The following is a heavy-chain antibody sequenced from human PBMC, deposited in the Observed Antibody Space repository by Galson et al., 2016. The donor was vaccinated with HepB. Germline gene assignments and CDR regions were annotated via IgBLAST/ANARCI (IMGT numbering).Heavy chain of an antibody. CDR2: ISSAGSHT. D-gene: IGHD3-10*01. CDR1: GFNFSDYY. CDR3: AREGMSWFGESSPAPFYFDS. V-gene: IGHV3-11*06. J-gene: IGHJ4*02. Sequence: SLRLSCATSGFNFSDYYMTWIRQAPGKGLEWVSYISSAGSHTKYADSVKGRFTISRDNAKSTLSLHINSLRAEDTAVYFCAREGMSWFGESSPAPFYFDSWGQGTPVTVSS.